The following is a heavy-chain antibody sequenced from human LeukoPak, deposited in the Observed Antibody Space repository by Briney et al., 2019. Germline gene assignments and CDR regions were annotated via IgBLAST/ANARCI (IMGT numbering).Heavy chain of an antibody. J-gene: IGHJ4*02. Sequence: ASVKVSCKASGYTFTGYFMHWVRQAPGQGLEWMGRINPNSGGTNYAQKFQGRVTMTRDTSISTAYMELSRLRSDDTAVYYCARVWQLVSPTPMGYWGQGTLVTLSS. CDR2: INPNSGGT. CDR3: ARVWQLVSPTPMGY. D-gene: IGHD6-6*01. CDR1: GYTFTGYF. V-gene: IGHV1-2*06.